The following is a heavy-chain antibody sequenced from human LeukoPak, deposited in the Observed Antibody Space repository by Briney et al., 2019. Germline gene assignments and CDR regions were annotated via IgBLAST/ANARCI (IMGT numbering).Heavy chain of an antibody. D-gene: IGHD2/OR15-2a*01. Sequence: GGSLRLSCAASGFTFSSYWMSWIRQTPGKGLEWVSYITSSGSTIYYTDSVKGRFTISRDNAKNSLYLQMNSLKADDTAVYYCARLRAHSTAYYLDYWGQGTLVTVSS. CDR2: ITSSGSTI. V-gene: IGHV3-11*01. J-gene: IGHJ4*02. CDR1: GFTFSSYW. CDR3: ARLRAHSTAYYLDY.